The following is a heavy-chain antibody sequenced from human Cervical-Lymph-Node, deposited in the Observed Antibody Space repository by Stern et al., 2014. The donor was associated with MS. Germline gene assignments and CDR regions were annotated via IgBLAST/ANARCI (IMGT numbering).Heavy chain of an antibody. Sequence: VHLVESGPEVKKPGASVKVSCTASTYTFRNYGITWVRQAPGQGLEWMGWISANNVATNYAQKFQGRVTMTTDTSTSTAYMELRGLRSDDTALYFCARGGAYCSGGNCYSLDYWGQGTLVTVSS. D-gene: IGHD2-15*01. V-gene: IGHV1-18*01. CDR1: TYTFRNYG. CDR3: ARGGAYCSGGNCYSLDY. J-gene: IGHJ4*02. CDR2: ISANNVAT.